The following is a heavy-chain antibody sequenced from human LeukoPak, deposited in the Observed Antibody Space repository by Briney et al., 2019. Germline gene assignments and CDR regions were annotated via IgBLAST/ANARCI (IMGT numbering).Heavy chain of an antibody. CDR3: ARGHFNILTGYYIDS. J-gene: IGHJ5*01. Sequence: SETLSLTCSVSGVSIGSGGYYWSWIRQHPGKGLEWIGHIYYIGSTYYNPSLKSRVTISVDTSKKQFSLKLSSVTAADTAVYYCARGHFNILTGYYIDSWGQGTLVTVSS. CDR2: IYYIGST. V-gene: IGHV4-31*03. CDR1: GVSIGSGGYY. D-gene: IGHD3-9*01.